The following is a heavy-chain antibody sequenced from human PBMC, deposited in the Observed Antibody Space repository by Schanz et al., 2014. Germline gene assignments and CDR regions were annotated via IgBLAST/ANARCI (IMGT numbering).Heavy chain of an antibody. CDR2: INPSGGST. Sequence: QVQLVQSGAEVKKPGSSVKVSCTASGGTFSSYTISWIRQAPGQGLEWMGIINPSGGSTRYGQKFQGRITVTTDTSTSTVYLELSSLRSDDTAVYYCGRGFSRSYIDFWGQGTLITVSS. J-gene: IGHJ4*02. CDR1: GGTFSSYT. D-gene: IGHD6-6*01. V-gene: IGHV1-46*03. CDR3: GRGFSRSYIDF.